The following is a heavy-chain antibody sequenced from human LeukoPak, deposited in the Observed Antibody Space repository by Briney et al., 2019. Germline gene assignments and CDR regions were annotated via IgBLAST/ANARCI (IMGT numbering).Heavy chain of an antibody. D-gene: IGHD3-10*01. J-gene: IGHJ4*02. CDR2: ISAYNGNT. V-gene: IGHV1-18*01. CDR1: GYTFTSYG. CDR3: ARELRIAMVRGVMIKGISLFN. Sequence: ASVKVSCKASGYTFTSYGISWVRQAPGQGLEWMGWISAYNGNTNYAQKLQGRVTMTTDTSTSTAYMELRSLRSDDTAVYYCARELRIAMVRGVMIKGISLFNCGEGTLVTVSS.